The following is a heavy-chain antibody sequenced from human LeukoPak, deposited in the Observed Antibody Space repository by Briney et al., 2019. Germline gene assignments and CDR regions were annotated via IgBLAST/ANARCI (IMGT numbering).Heavy chain of an antibody. D-gene: IGHD4-23*01. Sequence: GGSLRLSCAASGLTVTSQDMNSVRQAPGKGLEWVSSISRSGSIYYADSVKGRFTISRDNAKNTLYMQMNSLRVEDTAVYYCTTLQRGRNSDYCGPGTLVTVSS. J-gene: IGHJ4*02. CDR2: ISRSGSI. V-gene: IGHV3-69-1*01. CDR3: TTLQRGRNSDY. CDR1: GLTVTSQD.